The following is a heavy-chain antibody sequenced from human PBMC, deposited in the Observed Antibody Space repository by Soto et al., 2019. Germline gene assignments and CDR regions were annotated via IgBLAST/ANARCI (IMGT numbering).Heavy chain of an antibody. J-gene: IGHJ4*02. CDR3: ARTHYGDYGITRVFDY. CDR2: IYYSGST. Sequence: PSETLSLTCTVSGGSVSSGSYYWSWIRQPPGKGLEWIGYIYYSGSTNYNPSLKSRVTISVDTSKNQFPLKLSSVTAADTAVYYCARTHYGDYGITRVFDYWGQGTLVTVSS. D-gene: IGHD4-17*01. V-gene: IGHV4-61*01. CDR1: GGSVSSGSYY.